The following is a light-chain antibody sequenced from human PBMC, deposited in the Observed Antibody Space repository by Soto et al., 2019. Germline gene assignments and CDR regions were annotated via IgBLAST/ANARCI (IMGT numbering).Light chain of an antibody. V-gene: IGLV8-61*01. CDR2: NTD. CDR1: SGSVSTTYH. J-gene: IGLJ3*02. Sequence: QTVVTQEPSFSVAPGRTVTFTCGLSSGSVSTTYHPSWYQQTPGQAPRTLIYNTDIRSSGVPDRFSGSILGNTAALTITGAQADDESHYYCALYMGSGIWVFGGVTKLTVL. CDR3: ALYMGSGIWV.